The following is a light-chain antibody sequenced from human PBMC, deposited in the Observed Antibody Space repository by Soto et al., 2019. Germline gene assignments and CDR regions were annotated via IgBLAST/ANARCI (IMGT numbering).Light chain of an antibody. CDR3: SSYTGRGVDV. V-gene: IGLV2-23*02. Sequence: QSALTQPASVSGSPGQSITISCTGTSSDVGNYDFVSWYQQHPGEAPKLLIYEVTERPSGVSIRFSGSKSHYTASLTISGLQAEDEADYYCSSYTGRGVDVFGGGTKLTVL. CDR1: SSDVGNYDF. J-gene: IGLJ1*01. CDR2: EVT.